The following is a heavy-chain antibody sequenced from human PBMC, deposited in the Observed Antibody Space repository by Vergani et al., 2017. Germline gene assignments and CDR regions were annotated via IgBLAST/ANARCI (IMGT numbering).Heavy chain of an antibody. CDR2: IYYSGST. CDR1: GVSITTYY. V-gene: IGHV4-59*01. D-gene: IGHD6-13*01. J-gene: IGHJ4*02. Sequence: QVRPQESGPGLVKPSETLSLICTVSGVSITTYYWSWVRQPPGKGLEWLGYIYYSGSTTYNPSLKSRLTISVDTSKNQFSLRLSSVTGADTALYYCAGDRSSWQRADYWLQGTLVTVSS. CDR3: AGDRSSWQRADY.